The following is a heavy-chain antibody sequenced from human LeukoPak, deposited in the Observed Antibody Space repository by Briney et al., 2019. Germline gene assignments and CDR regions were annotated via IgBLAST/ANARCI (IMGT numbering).Heavy chain of an antibody. J-gene: IGHJ4*02. D-gene: IGHD2-21*02. CDR1: GFTFSSYG. CDR3: AKDGGYCGGDCYSLLLDY. Sequence: GRSLRLSCAASGFTFSSYGMHWVRQAPGKGLEWVAVISYDGSNKYYADPVKGRFTISRDNSKNTLYLQMNSLRAEDTAVYYCAKDGGYCGGDCYSLLLDYWGQGTLVTVSS. CDR2: ISYDGSNK. V-gene: IGHV3-30*18.